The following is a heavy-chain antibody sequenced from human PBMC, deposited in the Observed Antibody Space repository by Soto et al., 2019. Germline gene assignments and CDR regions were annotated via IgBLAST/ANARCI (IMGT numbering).Heavy chain of an antibody. CDR1: GGSISSSSYY. CDR2: IYYSGST. Sequence: SETLSLTCTVSGGSISSSSYYWGWIRQPPGKGLEWIGSIYYSGSTYYNPSLKSRVTISVDTSKNQFSLKLSSVTAADTAVYYCAGQYSSSWGSVDYWGQGTLVTVSS. V-gene: IGHV4-39*01. D-gene: IGHD6-13*01. J-gene: IGHJ4*02. CDR3: AGQYSSSWGSVDY.